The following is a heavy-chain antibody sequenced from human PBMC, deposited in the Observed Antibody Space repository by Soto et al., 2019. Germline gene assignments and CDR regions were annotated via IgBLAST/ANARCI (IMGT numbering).Heavy chain of an antibody. V-gene: IGHV4-39*02. CDR2: IYHGGST. J-gene: IGHJ5*02. CDR3: ARVGPWVPYYYDSSPYTFENWFDP. CDR1: GGSISSGGYY. D-gene: IGHD3-22*01. Sequence: PLETLSLTCTVSGGSISSGGYYWSWIRQHPGKGLEWIGSIYHGGSTYYNPSLNSRVTLSIDMTNNHVSLILNSVTAADTAVYYCARVGPWVPYYYDSSPYTFENWFDPWGQGTLVTVSS.